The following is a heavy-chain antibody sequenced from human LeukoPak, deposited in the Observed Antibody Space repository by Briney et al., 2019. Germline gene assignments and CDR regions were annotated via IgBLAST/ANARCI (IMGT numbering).Heavy chain of an antibody. CDR3: ARDGGDSDYGDPNPFGY. D-gene: IGHD4-17*01. V-gene: IGHV4-31*03. CDR2: IYYSGST. J-gene: IGHJ4*02. Sequence: SETLSLTCTVSGGSISSGGYYWSWIRQHPGKGLEWIGYIYYSGSTYYNPSLKSRVTISVDTSKNQFSLKLSSVTAADTAVYYCARDGGDSDYGDPNPFGYWGQGTLVTVSS. CDR1: GGSISSGGYY.